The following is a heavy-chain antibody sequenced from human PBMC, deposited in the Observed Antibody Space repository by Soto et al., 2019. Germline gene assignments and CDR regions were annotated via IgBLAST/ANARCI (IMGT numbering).Heavy chain of an antibody. CDR3: EKDKHHSAAPYGMDV. D-gene: IGHD6-6*01. Sequence: GGSLRLSCAASGFTFDYYAMHWLRQAPGKGLEWVSGISWNSGSIGYADSVKGRFTISRDNAKNSLYLQMNSLRAEDTALYYCEKDKHHSAAPYGMDVWGQGTTVTVSS. J-gene: IGHJ6*02. CDR1: GFTFDYYA. CDR2: ISWNSGSI. V-gene: IGHV3-9*01.